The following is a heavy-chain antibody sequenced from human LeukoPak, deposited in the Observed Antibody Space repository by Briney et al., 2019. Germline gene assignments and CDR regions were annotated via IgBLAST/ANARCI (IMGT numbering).Heavy chain of an antibody. CDR3: AIQPTQLWLHMSG. CDR2: IYYSGST. CDR1: GGSISSSTYY. J-gene: IGHJ4*02. D-gene: IGHD5-18*01. Sequence: SETLSLTCTVSGGSISSSTYYWGWIRQPPGQGLEWIGSIYYSGSTYSNPSLKSRVTISVDTSKNQFSLKLSSVTAADTAVYHCAIQPTQLWLHMSGWGQGLLVTVSS. V-gene: IGHV4-39*01.